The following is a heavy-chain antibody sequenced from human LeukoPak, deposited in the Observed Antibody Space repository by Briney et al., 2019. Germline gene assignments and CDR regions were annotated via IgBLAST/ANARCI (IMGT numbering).Heavy chain of an antibody. V-gene: IGHV3-30*02. CDR2: IRYDGSNK. J-gene: IGHJ6*03. CDR3: AKDGVTMVRGVSKDYYYMDV. Sequence: GGSLRLSCAASGFTFSSYGMLWVRQAPGKGLEWVAFIRYDGSNKYYADSVKGRFTISRDNSKNTLYLQMNSLRAEDTAVYYCAKDGVTMVRGVSKDYYYMDVWGKGTTVTVSS. CDR1: GFTFSSYG. D-gene: IGHD3-10*01.